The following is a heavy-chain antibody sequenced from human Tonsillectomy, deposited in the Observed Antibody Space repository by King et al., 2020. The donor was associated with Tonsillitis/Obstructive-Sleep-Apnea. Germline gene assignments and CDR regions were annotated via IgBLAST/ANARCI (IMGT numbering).Heavy chain of an antibody. CDR2: SIRISSTT. J-gene: IGHJ3*02. Sequence: VQLVESGGGLVQPVGSLKLSCSASGFTFSSYSINWVRQAPGKGLEWVSYSIRISSTTYYADSVKGRFTISRENAKNSLYLQMNSLRDEDTAVYYCARGTVTDAFDIWGQGTMVTVSS. D-gene: IGHD4-17*01. CDR1: GFTFSSYS. CDR3: ARGTVTDAFDI. V-gene: IGHV3-48*02.